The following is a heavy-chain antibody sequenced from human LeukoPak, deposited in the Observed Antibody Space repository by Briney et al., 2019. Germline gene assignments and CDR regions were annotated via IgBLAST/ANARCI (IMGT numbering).Heavy chain of an antibody. D-gene: IGHD2-2*01. J-gene: IGHJ4*02. V-gene: IGHV3-49*03. Sequence: PGRSLRVSCTASGFTFGDYAMSWFRQAPGKGLECAGFIRSKAYSGTTEYAASVKGRFTISRDDSKSIAYLQMNSLKTEDTGVYCCTRVGGRCSSTSCLVGKGHVDFDYWGQGTLVTVSS. CDR2: IRSKAYSGTT. CDR3: TRVGGRCSSTSCLVGKGHVDFDY. CDR1: GFTFGDYA.